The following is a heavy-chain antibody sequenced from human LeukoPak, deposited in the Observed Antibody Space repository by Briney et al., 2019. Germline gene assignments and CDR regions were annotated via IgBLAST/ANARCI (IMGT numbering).Heavy chain of an antibody. J-gene: IGHJ4*02. V-gene: IGHV1-2*04. D-gene: IGHD3-22*01. Sequence: ASVKVSCKASGYTFTGYYMHWVRQAPGQGLEWMGWINPNSGGTNYAQKFQGWVTMTRDTSISTAYMELSRPRSDDTAVYYCARSIYYYDSSGYYYWGQGTLVTVSS. CDR1: GYTFTGYY. CDR3: ARSIYYYDSSGYYY. CDR2: INPNSGGT.